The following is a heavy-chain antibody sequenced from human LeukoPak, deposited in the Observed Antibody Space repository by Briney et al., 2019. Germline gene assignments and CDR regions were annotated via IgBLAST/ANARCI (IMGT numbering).Heavy chain of an antibody. CDR1: GFTFSSYS. Sequence: GGSLRLSCAASGFTFSSYSMNWVRQAPGKGLEWVAVISYDGNKKYYADSVKGRFTISRDDSKNTVYLQINSPRAEDTAVYYCARDRDYYDSSGYSDYWGQGTLVTVSS. CDR3: ARDRDYYDSSGYSDY. J-gene: IGHJ4*02. V-gene: IGHV3-30*03. D-gene: IGHD3-22*01. CDR2: ISYDGNKK.